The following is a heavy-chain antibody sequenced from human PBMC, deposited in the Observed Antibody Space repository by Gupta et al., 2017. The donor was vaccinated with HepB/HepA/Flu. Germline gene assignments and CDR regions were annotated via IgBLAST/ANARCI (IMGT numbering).Heavy chain of an antibody. Sequence: EEQLVESGGGLVQPGGSLRLSCATSGLAFSTYWMNWVRQTPGKGLEWVADIRPDGGEKSYVDSVKGRFTISRDNGKNSLYLQMNSPRAEDTAVYFCAREGRLLGAFDVWGHGTMVSVSS. CDR2: IRPDGGEK. D-gene: IGHD3-16*01. V-gene: IGHV3-7*01. CDR1: GLAFSTYW. J-gene: IGHJ3*01. CDR3: AREGRLLGAFDV.